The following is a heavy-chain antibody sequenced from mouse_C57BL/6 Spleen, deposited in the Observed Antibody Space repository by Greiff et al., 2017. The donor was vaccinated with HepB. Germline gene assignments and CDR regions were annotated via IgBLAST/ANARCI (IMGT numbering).Heavy chain of an antibody. CDR2: FYPGSGSI. J-gene: IGHJ3*01. D-gene: IGHD2-1*01. Sequence: QVQLQQSGAELVQPGASVTLSCKASGYTFTEYTIHWVKPRSGQGLEWIGWFYPGSGSIKYNEKFKDKATLTADKSYSTVYMELSRLTSEDSAVYCCARHEGRSFYGNYQAWFAYWGQGTLVTVSA. V-gene: IGHV1-62-2*01. CDR1: GYTFTEYT. CDR3: ARHEGRSFYGNYQAWFAY.